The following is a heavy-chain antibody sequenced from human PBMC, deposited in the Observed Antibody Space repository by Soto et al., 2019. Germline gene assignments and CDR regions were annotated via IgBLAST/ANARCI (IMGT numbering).Heavy chain of an antibody. CDR1: GFTFSSYS. J-gene: IGHJ4*02. V-gene: IGHV3-23*01. D-gene: IGHD6-19*01. CDR2: IDGNGDST. Sequence: EVQLLESGGGLVQPGGSLRLSCVVSGFTFSSYSMSWVRQAPGKGLEWVSGIDGNGDSTYYADSVRGRFTISRDNFKNTLYLQMNSLRAEDTALYYCAKISRESSGWYWGCFDYWGQGTLVTVSS. CDR3: AKISRESSGWYWGCFDY.